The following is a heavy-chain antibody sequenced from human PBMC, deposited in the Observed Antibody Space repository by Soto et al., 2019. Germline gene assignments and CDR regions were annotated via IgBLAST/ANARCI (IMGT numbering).Heavy chain of an antibody. CDR1: GGSISSSSYY. Sequence: QLQLQESGPGLVKPSETLSLSCTVSGGSISSSSYYWGWIRQPPGKGLEWIGSIYYSGSTYYNPSLKSRVSISVDTSKNQFSLKLSSVTAADTAVYYCARRVRWWYETAYFDYWGQGTLVTVSS. V-gene: IGHV4-39*01. CDR2: IYYSGST. D-gene: IGHD2-15*01. CDR3: ARRVRWWYETAYFDY. J-gene: IGHJ4*02.